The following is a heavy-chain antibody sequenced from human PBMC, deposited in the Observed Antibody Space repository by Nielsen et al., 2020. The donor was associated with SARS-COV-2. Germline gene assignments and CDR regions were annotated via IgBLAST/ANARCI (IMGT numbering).Heavy chain of an antibody. D-gene: IGHD6-13*01. V-gene: IGHV3-15*01. CDR3: STGGVAAVGTYYYYYGMDV. CDR1: GFTFSRNW. CDR2: IKPKTDFETI. J-gene: IGHJ6*02. Sequence: GESLKTPCAAFGFTFSRNWMSWVRQAPGKGLEGVGRIKPKTDFETIVYAAPVQGRFTISRDDSEMMLYLQMDSLEIEDTGVYYCSTGGVAAVGTYYYYYGMDVWGQGTTVAVSS.